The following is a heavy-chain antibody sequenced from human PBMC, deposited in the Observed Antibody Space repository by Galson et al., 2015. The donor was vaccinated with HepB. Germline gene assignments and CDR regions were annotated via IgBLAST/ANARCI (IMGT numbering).Heavy chain of an antibody. D-gene: IGHD4-23*01. V-gene: IGHV1-3*01. CDR2: INAGNGNT. Sequence: CKASGYTFTTYAMHWVRQAPGQRLEWMGWINAGNGNTEYSHKIQGRVTISRDTSASTAYMELNSLRSEDTAVYYCAREDNYGGVDYWGQGTLVTVSS. J-gene: IGHJ4*02. CDR1: GYTFTTYA. CDR3: AREDNYGGVDY.